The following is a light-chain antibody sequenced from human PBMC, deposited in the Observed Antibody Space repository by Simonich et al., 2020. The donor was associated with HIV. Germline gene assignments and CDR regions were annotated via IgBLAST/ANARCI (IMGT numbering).Light chain of an antibody. J-gene: IGLJ2*01. CDR3: SSYAGSNAV. CDR2: EVS. Sequence: QSALTQPPSASGSPGQSVTISCTGTSSDVGGYNYVSWYQQHPGKAPKLMIYEVSKRPSGVPDRFSGSNSGNTASLTVSGLQAEDEADYYCSSYAGSNAVFGGGTKLTVL. CDR1: SSDVGGYNY. V-gene: IGLV2-8*01.